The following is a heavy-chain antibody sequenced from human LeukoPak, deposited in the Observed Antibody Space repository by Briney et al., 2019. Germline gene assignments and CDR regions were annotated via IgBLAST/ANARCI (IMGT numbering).Heavy chain of an antibody. CDR3: ARVDSSGYADY. D-gene: IGHD3-22*01. CDR2: IIPILGIA. Sequence: ASVKVSCKASGGTFSSYTISWVRQAPGQGLEWKGRIIPILGIANYAQKFQGRVTITADKSTSTAYMELSSLRSEDTAVYYCARVDSSGYADYWGQGTLVTVSS. CDR1: GGTFSSYT. J-gene: IGHJ4*02. V-gene: IGHV1-69*02.